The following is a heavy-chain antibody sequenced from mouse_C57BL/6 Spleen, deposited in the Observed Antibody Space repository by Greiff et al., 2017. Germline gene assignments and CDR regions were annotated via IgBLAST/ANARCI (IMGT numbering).Heavy chain of an antibody. J-gene: IGHJ2*01. V-gene: IGHV1-72*01. CDR1: GYTFTSYW. CDR3: ARGDTTVSYYFDY. CDR2: IDPNSGGT. Sequence: VQLQQSGAELVKPGASVKLSCKASGYTFTSYWMHWVKQRPGRGLEWIGRIDPNSGGTKYNEKFKSKATLTVDKPSSTAYMQLSSLTSEDSAVYYCARGDTTVSYYFDYWGQGTTLTVSS. D-gene: IGHD1-1*01.